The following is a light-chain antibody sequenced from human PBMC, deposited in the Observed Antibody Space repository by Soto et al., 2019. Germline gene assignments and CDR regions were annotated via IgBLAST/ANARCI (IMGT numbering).Light chain of an antibody. Sequence: QSVLTQSPSASASLGASVKLTCTLSSGHNTYAIVWLQQQPQKGPRHLMKLNSDGSHSKGDGIPDRFSGSSSGAERYLTISSLQSEDEADYYCQTWGSGIWVFGGGTQLTVL. CDR1: SGHNTYA. CDR3: QTWGSGIWV. J-gene: IGLJ3*02. V-gene: IGLV4-69*01. CDR2: LNSDGSH.